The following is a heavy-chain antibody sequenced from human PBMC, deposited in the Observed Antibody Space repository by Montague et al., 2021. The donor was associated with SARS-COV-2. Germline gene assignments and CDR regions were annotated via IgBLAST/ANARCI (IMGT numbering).Heavy chain of an antibody. D-gene: IGHD6-6*01. CDR2: IGIGGDT. CDR3: ARGGEWSSSSHPDY. J-gene: IGHJ4*02. CDR1: GFTFGGYD. V-gene: IGHV3-13*04. Sequence: SLRLSCAASGFTFGGYDMNWVRQAPGKGLEWVSAIGIGGDTYYLGSVKGRFIISRENVKNSLYLQMNSLRVGDTAVYYCARGGEWSSSSHPDYWGQGTLVTVSS.